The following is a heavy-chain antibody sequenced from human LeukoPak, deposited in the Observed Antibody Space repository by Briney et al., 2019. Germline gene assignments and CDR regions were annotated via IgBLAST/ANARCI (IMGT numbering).Heavy chain of an antibody. CDR1: GFTFSSYS. CDR2: ISSSSSTI. CDR3: ARDKGPTQVVTAIRSAFDI. J-gene: IGHJ3*02. D-gene: IGHD2-21*02. Sequence: GGSLRLSCAASGFTFSSYSMNWVRQAPGKGLEWVSYISSSSSTIYYADSVKGRFTISRDNAKNSLYLQMNSLRAEDTAVYYCARDKGPTQVVTAIRSAFDIWGQGTMVTVSS. V-gene: IGHV3-48*04.